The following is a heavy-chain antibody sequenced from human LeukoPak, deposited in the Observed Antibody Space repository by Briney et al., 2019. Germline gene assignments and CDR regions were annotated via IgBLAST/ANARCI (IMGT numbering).Heavy chain of an antibody. V-gene: IGHV4-39*07. CDR2: IYYSGST. J-gene: IGHJ3*02. D-gene: IGHD2-2*01. Sequence: SETLSLTCTVSGGSISSSTYYWGWIRQPPGKGLEWIGSIYYSGSTYYNPSVKSRPTISVDTSKNQFSLKLSFVTAADTAVYYGARDPWSDKRSIVVVPAAIRDAFDIWGQGTMVTVSS. CDR1: GGSISSSTYY. CDR3: ARDPWSDKRSIVVVPAAIRDAFDI.